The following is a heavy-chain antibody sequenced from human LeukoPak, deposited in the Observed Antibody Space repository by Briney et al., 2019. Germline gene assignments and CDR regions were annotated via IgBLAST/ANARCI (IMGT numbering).Heavy chain of an antibody. CDR1: GYTFSGYY. Sequence: GASLKVSCKDSGYTFSGYYMHSVRQAPGEGLEWMGWIYPNSGDTNYAQNFQGRVTMTRDTSISTVYMELTRLTSDDTAVYYCARGSVTGGWYLNLGYWGQGTLVTVSS. CDR2: IYPNSGDT. D-gene: IGHD6-19*01. CDR3: ARGSVTGGWYLNLGY. V-gene: IGHV1-2*02. J-gene: IGHJ4*02.